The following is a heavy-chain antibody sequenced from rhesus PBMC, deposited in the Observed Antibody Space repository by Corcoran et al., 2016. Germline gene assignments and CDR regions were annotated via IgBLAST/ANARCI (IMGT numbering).Heavy chain of an antibody. D-gene: IGHD7-45*01. V-gene: IGHV4-127*01. CDR2: IYVGSRST. J-gene: IGHJ4*01. CDR1: GYAISSGYG. Sequence: QVQLQESGPGLVKPSETLSLTCAVSGYAISSGYGWGWIRQPPGKGLEWIGQIYVGSRSTYSNPSLKSRVTVSKDTSKTQFSLKLSSVTAADTAVYYCARGNWEYFDYWGQGVLVTVSS. CDR3: ARGNWEYFDY.